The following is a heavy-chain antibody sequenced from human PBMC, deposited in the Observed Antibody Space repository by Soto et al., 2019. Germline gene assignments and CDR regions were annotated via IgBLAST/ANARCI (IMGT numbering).Heavy chain of an antibody. Sequence: ASVKVSCKASGYTFTSYAIHWVRQAPGQGLEWMGWINAGNDNTKNSQKFQGRVTITRDTSASTAYMELSSLRSEDTAVYYCARAEVLPVFDWFGAFDIWGQGTMVTVSS. CDR2: INAGNDNT. V-gene: IGHV1-3*01. J-gene: IGHJ3*02. CDR1: GYTFTSYA. D-gene: IGHD3-9*01. CDR3: ARAEVLPVFDWFGAFDI.